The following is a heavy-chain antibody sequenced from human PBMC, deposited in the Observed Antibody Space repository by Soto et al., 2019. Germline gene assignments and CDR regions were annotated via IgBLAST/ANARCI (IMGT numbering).Heavy chain of an antibody. J-gene: IGHJ4*02. CDR2: INHSGST. CDR1: GGSFSGYY. V-gene: IGHV4-34*01. CDR3: AREAGSTNF. D-gene: IGHD3-10*01. Sequence: SETLSLTCAVYGGSFSGYYWSWIRQPPGKGLEWIGEINHSGSTNYNPSLKSRVTISVDTSKNQFSLKLSSVTAADTAVYYCAREAGSTNFWGQGTLVTVSS.